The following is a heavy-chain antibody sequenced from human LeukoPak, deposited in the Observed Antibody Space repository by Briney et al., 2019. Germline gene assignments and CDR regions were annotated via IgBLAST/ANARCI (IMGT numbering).Heavy chain of an antibody. J-gene: IGHJ4*02. CDR2: ITGSGGRT. CDR1: GGSFSGYY. CDR3: AKDYGVVGATFLDY. D-gene: IGHD1-26*01. V-gene: IGHV3-23*01. Sequence: ETLSLTCAVYGGSFSGYYWSWIRQPPGKGLEWVSAITGSGGRTYYADSVKGRFTISRDNSKNTLYLQMNSLRAEDTAVYYCAKDYGVVGATFLDYWGQGTLVTVSS.